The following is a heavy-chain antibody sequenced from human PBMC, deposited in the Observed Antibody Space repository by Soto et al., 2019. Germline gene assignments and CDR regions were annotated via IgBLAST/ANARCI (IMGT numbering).Heavy chain of an antibody. V-gene: IGHV4-30-2*01. CDR3: ARDQVPDYYDSSGYTAFDI. D-gene: IGHD3-22*01. CDR2: IYHSGST. Sequence: SETLSLTCAASGGSISSGGYSWSWIRKPPGKGLEWIGYIYHSGSTYYNPSLKSRVTISVDRSKNQFSLKLSSVTAADTAVYYCARDQVPDYYDSSGYTAFDIWGQGTRVT. J-gene: IGHJ3*02. CDR1: GGSISSGGYS.